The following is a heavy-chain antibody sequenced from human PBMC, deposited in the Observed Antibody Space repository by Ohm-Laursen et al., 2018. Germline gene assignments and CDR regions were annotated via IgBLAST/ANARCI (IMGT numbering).Heavy chain of an antibody. CDR3: ATRVTPVTTLYYYAMDV. CDR2: VMPIFGTA. CDR1: GVTFNSYA. V-gene: IGHV1-69*06. D-gene: IGHD4-17*01. J-gene: IGHJ6*02. Sequence: ASVKVSCKTSGVTFNSYAVSWVRQAPGQGLEWMGGVMPIFGTANYAQKFQGRVTITADKSTSTAHLELSSLRSEDTAVYYCATRVTPVTTLYYYAMDVWGQGTTVTVSS.